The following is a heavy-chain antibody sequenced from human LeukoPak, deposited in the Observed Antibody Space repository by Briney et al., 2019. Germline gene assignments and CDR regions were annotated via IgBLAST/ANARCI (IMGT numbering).Heavy chain of an antibody. Sequence: GGSLRLSCAASGFTFSSYGMHWVRQAPGKGLEWVAFIRYDGSNKYYADSGKGRFTISRDNSKNTLYLQMNSLRAEDTAIYYCAKDQGYNSAWYSRDGFDIWGQGTVVTVSS. D-gene: IGHD6-19*01. CDR2: IRYDGSNK. J-gene: IGHJ3*02. CDR3: AKDQGYNSAWYSRDGFDI. CDR1: GFTFSSYG. V-gene: IGHV3-30*02.